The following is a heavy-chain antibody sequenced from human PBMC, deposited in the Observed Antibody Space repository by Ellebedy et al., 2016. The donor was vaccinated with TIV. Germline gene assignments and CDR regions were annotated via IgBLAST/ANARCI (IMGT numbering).Heavy chain of an antibody. CDR3: ARDGSGYGGPFDY. Sequence: SETLSLTXTVSGGSISSYYWSWIRQPPGKGLEWIGYIYYSGSTNYNPSLKSRVTMSVDTSKNQFSLKLSSVTAADTAVYYCARDGSGYGGPFDYWGQGTLVTVSS. J-gene: IGHJ4*02. CDR1: GGSISSYY. V-gene: IGHV4-59*12. CDR2: IYYSGST. D-gene: IGHD5-12*01.